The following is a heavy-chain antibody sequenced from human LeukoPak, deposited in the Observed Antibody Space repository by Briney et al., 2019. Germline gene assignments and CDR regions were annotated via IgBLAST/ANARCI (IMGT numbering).Heavy chain of an antibody. Sequence: GESLRLSCAASGLTFDDYGMSWVRQTPGKGLEWVAGINWNGEGTGYADSVKGRFTISRDNAKNSVYLQMNSLRVEDTAVYYCARERSYDFWSGSSIGIDAFAIWGQGTMVTVSS. CDR1: GLTFDDYG. CDR3: ARERSYDFWSGSSIGIDAFAI. D-gene: IGHD3-3*01. J-gene: IGHJ3*02. V-gene: IGHV3-20*04. CDR2: INWNGEGT.